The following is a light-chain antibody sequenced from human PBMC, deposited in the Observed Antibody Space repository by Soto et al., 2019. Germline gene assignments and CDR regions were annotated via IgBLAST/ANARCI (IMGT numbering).Light chain of an antibody. CDR2: GAS. CDR1: QSLTNNY. Sequence: EIVLTQSPGTLSLSPGERATLSCRASQSLTNNYFAWYQQKPGRALRLLIDGASTRATGIPDRFSGSGSGTDFTLTISRLETEDLAVYDCQQYEAVVTFGQGTKVVV. CDR3: QQYEAVVT. J-gene: IGKJ1*01. V-gene: IGKV3-20*01.